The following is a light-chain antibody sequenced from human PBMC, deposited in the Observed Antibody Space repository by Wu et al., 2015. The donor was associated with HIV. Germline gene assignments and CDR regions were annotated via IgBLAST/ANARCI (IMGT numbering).Light chain of an antibody. CDR1: QSVNNN. J-gene: IGKJ1*01. V-gene: IGKV3-15*01. CDR2: GVS. Sequence: DIVMTQSPATLSVSPGERATLFCRASQSVNNNLAWYQQKPGQGPRLLIYGVSTRATGIPVRFSGSGSGTEFTLTISSLQSEDFATYFCLQADTFRWSFGQGTKVEI. CDR3: LQADTFRWS.